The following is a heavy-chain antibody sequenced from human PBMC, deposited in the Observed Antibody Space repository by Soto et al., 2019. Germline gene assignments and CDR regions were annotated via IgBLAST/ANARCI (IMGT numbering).Heavy chain of an antibody. CDR1: GFTFSYG. D-gene: IGHD2-15*01. Sequence: VQLLESGGGLIQPGGSLRLSCAASGFTFSYGIHWLRQAPGKGLEWVAHISYDSSNKFYGDSVKGRFTISRDNSKNTQCLQMNSLRAEDTAVYYCAKLVIGYCSGNTCDDYWGQGTLVAVSS. V-gene: IGHV3-30*18. CDR3: AKLVIGYCSGNTCDDY. J-gene: IGHJ4*02. CDR2: ISYDSSNK.